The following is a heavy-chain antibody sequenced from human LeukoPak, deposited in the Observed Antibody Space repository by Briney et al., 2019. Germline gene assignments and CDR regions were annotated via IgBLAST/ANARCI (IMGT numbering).Heavy chain of an antibody. CDR3: AGGCSSPSCPPVY. Sequence: GESLKISCKGSGYSFTSYWIGWVRQMPGKGLEWMGAIYPGDSDTRYSPSFQGQVTISADKSISTAYLHWSSLKASDTAMYYCAGGCSSPSCPPVYWGQGTLVTVSS. J-gene: IGHJ4*02. CDR1: GYSFTSYW. V-gene: IGHV5-51*01. D-gene: IGHD2-2*01. CDR2: IYPGDSDT.